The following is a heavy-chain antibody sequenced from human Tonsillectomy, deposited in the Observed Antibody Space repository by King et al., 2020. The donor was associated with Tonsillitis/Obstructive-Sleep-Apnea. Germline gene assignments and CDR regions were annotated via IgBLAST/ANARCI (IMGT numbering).Heavy chain of an antibody. CDR3: ANDPELKQWLARWFDP. J-gene: IGHJ5*02. Sequence: VQLVESGGGVVQPGRSMRLSCAASGFIFSNYTMHWVRQAPGKGLDWVAVISYDGSNKYYADSVKGRFTISRDNSKNTLYLQMHFLRTEDSAVFYCANDPELKQWLARWFDPWGQGTLVTVSS. V-gene: IGHV3-30*04. CDR1: GFIFSNYT. D-gene: IGHD6-19*01. CDR2: ISYDGSNK.